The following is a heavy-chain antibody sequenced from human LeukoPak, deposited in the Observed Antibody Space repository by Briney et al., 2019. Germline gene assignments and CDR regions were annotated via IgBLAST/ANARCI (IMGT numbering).Heavy chain of an antibody. CDR3: ASSGSYRFDY. J-gene: IGHJ4*02. V-gene: IGHV3-48*02. CDR1: GFTFSDYW. Sequence: GGSLRLSCETSGFTFSDYWMSWVRRAPGKGLEWVSHITASGTAMFYADSVKGRFTISRDNAKNSLYLQMNSLRDEDTAVYYCASSGSYRFDYWGQGTLVTVSS. D-gene: IGHD1-26*01. CDR2: ITASGTAM.